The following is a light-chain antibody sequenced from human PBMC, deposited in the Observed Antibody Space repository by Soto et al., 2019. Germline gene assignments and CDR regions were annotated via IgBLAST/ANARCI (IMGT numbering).Light chain of an antibody. V-gene: IGLV2-11*01. J-gene: IGLJ1*01. CDR3: YSYAGTYTFL. CDR1: ANDVGGHNY. CDR2: DVT. Sequence: QSALTQPRSVSGSPGQSATISCTGTANDVGGHNYVSWYQQHPGEAPKLLIYDVTERPSGVPDRFSGSKSGNTASLTISGLHTDDEADYYCYSYAGTYTFLFGTGTKLTVL.